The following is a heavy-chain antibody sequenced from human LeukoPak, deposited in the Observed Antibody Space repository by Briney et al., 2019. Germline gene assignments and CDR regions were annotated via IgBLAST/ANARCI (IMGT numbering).Heavy chain of an antibody. D-gene: IGHD3-22*01. Sequence: ASVKVSCKVSGYTLTELSMHWVRQAPGQGLEWMGWINPDSGGTIFAQKFQDKVAMTRDTSISTAYMELRRLTSDDTAVYYCAREWMYYYDSSGYTYFDYWGQGTLVTVSS. CDR3: AREWMYYYDSSGYTYFDY. V-gene: IGHV1-2*02. CDR2: INPDSGGT. CDR1: GYTLTELS. J-gene: IGHJ4*02.